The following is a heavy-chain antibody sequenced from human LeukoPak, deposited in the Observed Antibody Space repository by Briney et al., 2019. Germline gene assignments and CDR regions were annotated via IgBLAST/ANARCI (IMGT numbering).Heavy chain of an antibody. J-gene: IGHJ4*02. V-gene: IGHV3-23*01. CDR2: ISGSGGST. CDR3: AKSCCWDLLPPDY. CDR1: GFTFSNYA. D-gene: IGHD1-26*01. Sequence: PGGSLTLSCAASGFTFSNYAMSWVRQAPGKGLEWVSAISGSGGSTYYADSVKGRFTISRDNSKTTLYLQMNSLRAEHTAVYYCAKSCCWDLLPPDYWGQGTLVTVSS.